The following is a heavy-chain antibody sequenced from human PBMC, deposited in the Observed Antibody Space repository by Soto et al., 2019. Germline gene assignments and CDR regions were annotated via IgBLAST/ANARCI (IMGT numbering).Heavy chain of an antibody. J-gene: IGHJ6*04. Sequence: EVLLLESGGGLVQPGGSLRLSCEASGFSFSSFAMNWDRQAPGKGLEWVSAIGDSGASTYYADSVKGRFTISRDNSRNTLYLQLNSLRSEDTAVFYCAKGVELDVWGNGTTVTVSS. D-gene: IGHD1-26*01. CDR2: IGDSGAST. V-gene: IGHV3-23*01. CDR1: GFSFSSFA. CDR3: AKGVELDV.